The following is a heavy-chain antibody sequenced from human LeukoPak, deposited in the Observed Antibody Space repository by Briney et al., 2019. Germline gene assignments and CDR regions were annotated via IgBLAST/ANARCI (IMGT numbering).Heavy chain of an antibody. Sequence: PSETLSLTCTVSGGSISSSSYYWGWIRQPPGKGLEWIGSIYYSGSTYYNPSLKSRVTISVDTSKNQFSLQLNSVTPEDTAVYYCAREDSSSWYSRYYFDYWGQGTLVTVSS. J-gene: IGHJ4*02. CDR3: AREDSSSWYSRYYFDY. D-gene: IGHD6-13*01. CDR2: IYYSGST. CDR1: GGSISSSSYY. V-gene: IGHV4-39*02.